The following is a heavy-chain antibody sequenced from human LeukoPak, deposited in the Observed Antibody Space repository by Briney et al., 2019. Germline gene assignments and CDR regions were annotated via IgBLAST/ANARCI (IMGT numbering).Heavy chain of an antibody. J-gene: IGHJ3*02. Sequence: SVTLSCKASGGTFSSYAISWVRQAPGQGLEWMGGIIPIFGTTHYAQIFQGRARITTDASTRTAYMKLSSLRSDDTAVYYCARPGSQVTIAFDIWGQGTMVTVSS. V-gene: IGHV1-69*05. D-gene: IGHD4-17*01. CDR2: IIPIFGTT. CDR3: ARPGSQVTIAFDI. CDR1: GGTFSSYA.